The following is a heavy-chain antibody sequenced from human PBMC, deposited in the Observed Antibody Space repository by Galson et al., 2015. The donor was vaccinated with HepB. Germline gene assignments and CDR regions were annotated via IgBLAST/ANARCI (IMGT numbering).Heavy chain of an antibody. J-gene: IGHJ3*02. CDR2: ISAYNGNT. Sequence: SVKVSCKASGYAFTSYGISWARQAPGQGLEWMGWISAYNGNTNYAQKLQGRVTMTTDTSTSTAYLELRSLRSDDTAVYYCARLPDIVVVPAADDAFDIWGQGTMVTVSS. D-gene: IGHD2-2*01. CDR1: GYAFTSYG. CDR3: ARLPDIVVVPAADDAFDI. V-gene: IGHV1-18*01.